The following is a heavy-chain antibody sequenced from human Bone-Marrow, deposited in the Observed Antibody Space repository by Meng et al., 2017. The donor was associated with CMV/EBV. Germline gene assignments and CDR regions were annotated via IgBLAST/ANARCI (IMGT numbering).Heavy chain of an antibody. D-gene: IGHD3-3*01. CDR1: GGTFSSYA. CDR3: ARSISRVFGVVRPLDY. J-gene: IGHJ4*02. Sequence: SVKVSCKASGGTFSSYAISWVRQAPGQGLEWMGGIIPIFGTANYAQKFQGRVTITTDESTGTAYMELSSLRSEDTAVYYCARSISRVFGVVRPLDYWGQGTLVTVSS. CDR2: IIPIFGTA. V-gene: IGHV1-69*05.